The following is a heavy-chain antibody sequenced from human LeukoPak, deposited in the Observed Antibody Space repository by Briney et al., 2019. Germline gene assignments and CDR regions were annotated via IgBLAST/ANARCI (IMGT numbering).Heavy chain of an antibody. CDR3: ARLIAVAGTDY. J-gene: IGHJ4*02. V-gene: IGHV3-30-3*01. Sequence: GRSLRLSCAASGFTFSSYAMHWVRQAPGKGLEWVAVISYDGGNKYYADSVKGRFTISRDNSKNTLYLQMNSLRAEDTAVYYCARLIAVAGTDYWGQGTLVTVSS. D-gene: IGHD6-19*01. CDR1: GFTFSSYA. CDR2: ISYDGGNK.